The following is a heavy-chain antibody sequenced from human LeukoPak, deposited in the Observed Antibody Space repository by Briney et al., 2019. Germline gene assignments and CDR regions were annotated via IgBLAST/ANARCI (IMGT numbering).Heavy chain of an antibody. CDR3: ARDNGSGYYYDY. CDR1: GGSISRYY. J-gene: IGHJ4*02. V-gene: IGHV4-59*01. Sequence: SETLSLTCTVSGGSISRYYWSWIRQPPGKGLEWIGYIYYSGGTNYNPSLKSRVTISIDTSKNQFSLNLSSVTAADMAINYCARDNGSGYYYDYWGQGTLVTVSS. D-gene: IGHD3-22*01. CDR2: IYYSGGT.